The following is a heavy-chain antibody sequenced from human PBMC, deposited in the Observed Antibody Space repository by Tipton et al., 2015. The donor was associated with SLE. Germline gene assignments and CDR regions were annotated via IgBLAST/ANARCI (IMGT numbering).Heavy chain of an antibody. V-gene: IGHV4-38-2*01. CDR1: GYSISSGYY. CDR2: IYHSGST. Sequence: LRLSCAVSGYSISSGYYWGWIRQPPGKGLEWIGSIYHSGSTYYNPSLKSRVTISVDTSKNQFSLKLSSVTAADTAVYYCARREASYYFDYWGQGTLVTVSS. D-gene: IGHD1-26*01. J-gene: IGHJ4*02. CDR3: ARREASYYFDY.